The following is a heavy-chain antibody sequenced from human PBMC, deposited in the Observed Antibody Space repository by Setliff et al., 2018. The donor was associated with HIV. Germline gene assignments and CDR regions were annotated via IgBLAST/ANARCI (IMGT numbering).Heavy chain of an antibody. D-gene: IGHD1-1*01. CDR1: GFTFSNYW. CDR3: ARYLWSNAPRDY. CDR2: IKQDGNEK. V-gene: IGHV3-7*01. Sequence: GGSLRLSCAVSGFTFSNYWMSWVRQAPGKGLEWVASIKQDGNEKYYMDSVKGRFTISRDDLKNSLYPLMNSLRAEDTAVYYCARYLWSNAPRDYWGQGTLVTVSS. J-gene: IGHJ4*02.